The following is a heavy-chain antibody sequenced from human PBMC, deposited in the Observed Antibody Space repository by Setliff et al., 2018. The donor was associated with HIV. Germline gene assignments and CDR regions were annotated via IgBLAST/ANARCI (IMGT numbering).Heavy chain of an antibody. V-gene: IGHV1-2*02. Sequence: ASVKVSCKTSGYTFTAYYIHWVRQAPGQGLEWMGWINSNNGGTKYAQNFQGRVTMTRDTSITTAYMELSSLISEDTAVYYCARGTPVGTIWNYYSYMDLWGKGTTVTVSS. CDR1: GYTFTAYY. J-gene: IGHJ6*03. CDR3: ARGTPVGTIWNYYSYMDL. D-gene: IGHD3-3*01. CDR2: INSNNGGT.